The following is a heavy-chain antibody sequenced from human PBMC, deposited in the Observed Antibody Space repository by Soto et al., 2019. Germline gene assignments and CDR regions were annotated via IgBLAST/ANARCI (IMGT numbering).Heavy chain of an antibody. Sequence: ASVKVSCKTSGYTFLGYYIHWVRQAPGQGLEWMGWISPNSGDTNYAQKFQGWVTMTRDTSISTAYVELSSLKSDDTAVYYCARGTFFDYIPPYFDYWGQGTLVTVSS. V-gene: IGHV1-2*04. J-gene: IGHJ4*02. D-gene: IGHD3-16*01. CDR1: GYTFLGYY. CDR2: ISPNSGDT. CDR3: ARGTFFDYIPPYFDY.